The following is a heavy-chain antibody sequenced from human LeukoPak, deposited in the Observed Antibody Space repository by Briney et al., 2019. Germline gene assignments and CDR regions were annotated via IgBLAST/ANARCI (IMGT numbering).Heavy chain of an antibody. CDR1: GGTFSSYA. Sequence: GSSVKVSCKASGGTFSSYAISWVRQAPGQGLEWMGGIIPFFGTANYAQKFQGRVTITADESTSTAYMELSSLRSEDTAVYYCASFSYYDFWSGYSWFDPWGQGTLVTVSS. D-gene: IGHD3-3*01. J-gene: IGHJ5*02. V-gene: IGHV1-69*01. CDR3: ASFSYYDFWSGYSWFDP. CDR2: IIPFFGTA.